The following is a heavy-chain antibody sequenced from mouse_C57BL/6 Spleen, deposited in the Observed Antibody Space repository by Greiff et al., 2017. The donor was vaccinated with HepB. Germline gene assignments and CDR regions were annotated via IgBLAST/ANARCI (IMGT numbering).Heavy chain of an antibody. Sequence: VQLQQSGAELVKPGASVKISCKASGYAFSSYWMNWVKQRPGKGLEWIGQIYPGDGDTNYNGKFKGKATLTADKSSSTAYMQLSSLTSEDSAVYFCASHYYYGSSYWYFDVWGTGTTVTVSS. CDR2: IYPGDGDT. V-gene: IGHV1-80*01. CDR1: GYAFSSYW. CDR3: ASHYYYGSSYWYFDV. D-gene: IGHD1-1*01. J-gene: IGHJ1*03.